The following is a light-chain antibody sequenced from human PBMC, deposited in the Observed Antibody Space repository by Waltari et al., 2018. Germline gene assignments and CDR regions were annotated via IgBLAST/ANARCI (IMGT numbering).Light chain of an antibody. J-gene: IGLJ1*01. CDR1: KIGSKN. CDR2: DDG. Sequence: SYELTQPPSVSVAPGQTARITCDGDKIGSKNVHWYQHKPGQAPVLVVCDDGDRPSGFPGGFSGSNSGNTAALTISRGDAGDEAEYYCQVWDSGSDHYVFGTVTKVTVL. CDR3: QVWDSGSDHYV. V-gene: IGLV3-21*02.